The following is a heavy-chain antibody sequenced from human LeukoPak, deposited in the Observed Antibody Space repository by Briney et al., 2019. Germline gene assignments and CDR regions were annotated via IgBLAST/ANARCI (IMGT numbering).Heavy chain of an antibody. CDR1: GFIFSNYG. CDR3: ARWSIAVAGTSVFNWFDP. V-gene: IGHV3-48*01. J-gene: IGHJ5*02. Sequence: GGALRLSCAASGFIFSNYGMSWVRQAPGKGLEWVSFISGSSTTKYYVDSVKGRFTISRDNAKNSLYLQMNSLRAEDTAVYYCARWSIAVAGTSVFNWFDPWGQGTLVTVSS. D-gene: IGHD6-19*01. CDR2: ISGSSTTK.